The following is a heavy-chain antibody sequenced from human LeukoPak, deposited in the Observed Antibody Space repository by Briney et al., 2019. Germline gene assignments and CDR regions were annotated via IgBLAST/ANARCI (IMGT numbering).Heavy chain of an antibody. CDR3: LREAPNWNGDGKDTFDI. V-gene: IGHV3-7*01. J-gene: IGHJ3*02. CDR1: GFTFSSYW. Sequence: GGSLRLSCTASGFTFSSYWMSWVRQAPGKGMEWVAKIKEDGSEKYYVDSVKGRFTISRENAKNSLYLQMSSLRVEDTAVYYCLREAPNWNGDGKDTFDIWGQGTMVTVSS. D-gene: IGHD3-3*01. CDR2: IKEDGSEK.